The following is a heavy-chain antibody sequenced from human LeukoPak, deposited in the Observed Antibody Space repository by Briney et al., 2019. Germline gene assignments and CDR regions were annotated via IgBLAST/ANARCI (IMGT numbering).Heavy chain of an antibody. D-gene: IGHD3-3*01. J-gene: IGHJ4*02. CDR3: AKDYTSLRFQYYFGY. Sequence: GGSLRLSCAASGFTFSSYAMSWVRQAPGKGLEWVSAISGSGGSTYYADSVKGRFTISRDNSKNTLYLQMNSLRAEDTAVYYCAKDYTSLRFQYYFGYWGQGTLVTVSS. V-gene: IGHV3-23*01. CDR1: GFTFSSYA. CDR2: ISGSGGST.